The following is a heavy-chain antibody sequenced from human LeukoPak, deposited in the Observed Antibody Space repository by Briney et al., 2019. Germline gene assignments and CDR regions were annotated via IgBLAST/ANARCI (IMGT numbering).Heavy chain of an antibody. CDR1: GFTFTSSA. CDR3: AMMGTDMFTGFDF. J-gene: IGHJ4*02. V-gene: IGHV1-58*02. D-gene: IGHD5-18*01. Sequence: EASVRVSCKASGFTFTSSAMQWVRQARGQRLEWIGWIVVDNGNTNYAQKFQERVTITRAMSTNTAYMELSSLISDDTAVYDYAMMGTDMFTGFDFWVQGTVFTVSS. CDR2: IVVDNGNT.